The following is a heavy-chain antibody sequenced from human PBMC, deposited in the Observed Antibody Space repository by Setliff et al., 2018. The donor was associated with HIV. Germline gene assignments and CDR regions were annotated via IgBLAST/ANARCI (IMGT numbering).Heavy chain of an antibody. V-gene: IGHV3-48*03. CDR2: ISSSSGTI. CDR1: GFSFSIYE. D-gene: IGHD6-13*01. CDR3: ARDSSSWRTVVILNY. J-gene: IGHJ4*02. Sequence: GGSLRLSCAASGFSFSIYEMNWVRQAPGKGLEWLSYISSSSGTILYVDSVQGRFTISRDNAKNSLYLQMNSLRAEDTAVYYCARDSSSWRTVVILNYWGQGTLVTVSS.